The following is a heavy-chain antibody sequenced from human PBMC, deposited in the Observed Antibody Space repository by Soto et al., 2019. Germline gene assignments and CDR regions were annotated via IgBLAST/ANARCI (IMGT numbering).Heavy chain of an antibody. CDR1: GGTFSSHT. J-gene: IGHJ2*01. CDR3: ARPDFGDYWYFDL. D-gene: IGHD4-17*01. V-gene: IGHV1-69*08. Sequence: QDQLVQSGAEVKKPGSSVKVSCTASGGTFSSHTFSWVRQAPGQGLEWMGRIIPALGTATYAQKFQGRVTITADESATTVYRELNSLRSEDTAVDYCARPDFGDYWYFDLWGRGTLVPVSS. CDR2: IIPALGTA.